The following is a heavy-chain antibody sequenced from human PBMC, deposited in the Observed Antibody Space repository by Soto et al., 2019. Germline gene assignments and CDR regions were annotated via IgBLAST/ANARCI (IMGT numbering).Heavy chain of an antibody. CDR1: GFTFGDYA. Sequence: PGGSLRLSCTASGFTFGDYAMSWVRQAPGKGLEWVGFIRSKAYGGTTEYAASVKGRFTISRDDSKSIAYLQMNSLKTEDTAVYYCTRDSDFWSGYPFDYWGQGTMVTVYS. J-gene: IGHJ4*02. CDR3: TRDSDFWSGYPFDY. CDR2: IRSKAYGGTT. V-gene: IGHV3-49*04. D-gene: IGHD3-3*01.